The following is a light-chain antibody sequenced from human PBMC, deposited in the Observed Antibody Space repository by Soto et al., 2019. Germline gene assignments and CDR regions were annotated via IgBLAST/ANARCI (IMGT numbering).Light chain of an antibody. CDR2: RNI. V-gene: IGLV1-47*01. CDR1: SSNIGSNY. J-gene: IGLJ2*01. CDR3: AVWDDSLSGVV. Sequence: QSVLTQPPSASGTPGQRVTISCSGSSSNIGSNYVYWYQQLPGTAPKLLIFRNIQRPSGVPDRFSGAKSGTSASLAISGLRSEDEADYYCAVWDDSLSGVVFGGGTKVTVL.